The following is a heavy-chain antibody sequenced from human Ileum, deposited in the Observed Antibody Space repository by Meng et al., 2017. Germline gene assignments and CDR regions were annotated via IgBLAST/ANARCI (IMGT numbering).Heavy chain of an antibody. Sequence: VQLQEAGPGLVKPSQTLSLTCTVSGDSISSGDHYWTWSRQHPGKGLEWIGYFYFSGSTYYNPSLKSRVSISVDTSKNQFSLRMSSVTAADTAVYYCARYYYDSSGVTWFDPWGQGTLVTVSS. J-gene: IGHJ5*02. V-gene: IGHV4-31*03. D-gene: IGHD3-22*01. CDR2: FYFSGST. CDR3: ARYYYDSSGVTWFDP. CDR1: GDSISSGDHY.